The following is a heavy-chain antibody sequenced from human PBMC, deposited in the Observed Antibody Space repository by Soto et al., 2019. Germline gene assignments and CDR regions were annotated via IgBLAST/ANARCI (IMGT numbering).Heavy chain of an antibody. D-gene: IGHD3-3*01. CDR3: ARQDLHWSGYLNWFDP. CDR1: GGFISNNSYY. CDR2: ISYSGNT. J-gene: IGHJ5*02. Sequence: QLQVQESGPGLVKPSETLSLTCTVSGGFISNNSYYWAWIRQPPGKGLEWIGSISYSGNTHYNPPLKSRVTISIDTSKNQFSLKLRSVTAADTAVYYCARQDLHWSGYLNWFDPWGQGTPVTVSS. V-gene: IGHV4-39*01.